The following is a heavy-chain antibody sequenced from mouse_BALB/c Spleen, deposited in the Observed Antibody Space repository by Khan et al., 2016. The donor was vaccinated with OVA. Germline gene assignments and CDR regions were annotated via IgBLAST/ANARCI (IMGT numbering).Heavy chain of an antibody. CDR2: ISYRGST. CDR1: GYSITSDYA. V-gene: IGHV3-2*02. Sequence: EVQLQESGPGLVKPSQSLSLTCTVTGYSITSDYAWNWIRQFPGNKLEWMGYISYRGSTSYHPSLKSRISITRDTSKNQFFLQLNSVTTEDTATYYCARECGNYGYYAMDYWGPGPSVTVSS. CDR3: ARECGNYGYYAMDY. D-gene: IGHD2-10*02. J-gene: IGHJ4*01.